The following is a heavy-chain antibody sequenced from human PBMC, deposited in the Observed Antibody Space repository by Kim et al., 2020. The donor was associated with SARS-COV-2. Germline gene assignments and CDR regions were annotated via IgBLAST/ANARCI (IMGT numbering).Heavy chain of an antibody. D-gene: IGHD1-26*01. CDR3: ARAVGATDFDY. CDR2: T. V-gene: IGHV4-4*07. Sequence: TNHSPALKSRVTMSVDTSKNQFSVKLSAVTAADTAVYYCARAVGATDFDYWGQGTLVTVSS. J-gene: IGHJ4*02.